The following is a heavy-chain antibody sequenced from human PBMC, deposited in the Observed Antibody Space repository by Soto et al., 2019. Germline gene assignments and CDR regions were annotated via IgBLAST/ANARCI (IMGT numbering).Heavy chain of an antibody. J-gene: IGHJ6*02. CDR2: INGKTDGGTS. V-gene: IGHV3-15*01. D-gene: IGHD1-26*01. CDR3: STDIGIYGLDL. Sequence: EVQLVESGGGFVQPGWSLRLSCVASRFSFTNAWMSWFRQAQGKGPEWVGGINGKTDGGTSDHAAPVKGRFTISRDDPQITLYLHMDSLNTEDTALYHCSTDIGIYGLDLWVQGTTVTVSS. CDR1: RFSFTNAW.